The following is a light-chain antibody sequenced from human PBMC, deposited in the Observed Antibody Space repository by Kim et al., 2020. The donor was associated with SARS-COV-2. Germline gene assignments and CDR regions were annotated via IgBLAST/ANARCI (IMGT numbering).Light chain of an antibody. J-gene: IGKJ1*01. CDR2: AAS. V-gene: IGKV3-15*01. Sequence: EIVMTQSPATLSVSPGERVTLSCRASQSISGNLGWYQQKPGQAPRLLIYAASTRATGIPARFSGSGSGTEFTLTINNLQSEDFAVYCCHQYNDWPWTFGQGTKVDIK. CDR3: HQYNDWPWT. CDR1: QSISGN.